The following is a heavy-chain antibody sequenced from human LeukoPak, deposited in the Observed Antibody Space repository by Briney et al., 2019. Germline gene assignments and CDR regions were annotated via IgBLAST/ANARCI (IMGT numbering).Heavy chain of an antibody. V-gene: IGHV4-34*01. CDR2: INHSGST. CDR1: GGSFSGYY. D-gene: IGHD5-24*01. Sequence: PSETLTLTCAVYGGSFSGYYWSWIRQPPGKGLEWIGEINHSGSTNYNPSLKSRVTISVDTSKNQFSLKLSSVTAADTAVYYCARDTRWLQFSYYHMDVWGKGTTVTVSS. J-gene: IGHJ6*03. CDR3: ARDTRWLQFSYYHMDV.